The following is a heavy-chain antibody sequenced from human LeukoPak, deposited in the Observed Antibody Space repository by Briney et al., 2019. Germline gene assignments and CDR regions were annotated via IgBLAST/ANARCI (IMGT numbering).Heavy chain of an antibody. CDR1: GGTFSSYA. V-gene: IGHV1-69*05. Sequence: SVKVSCKASGGTFSSYAISWARQAPGQGLEWMGRIIPIFGTANYAQKFQGRVTITTDESTSTAYMELSSLRSEDTAVYYCARDHALYCSSTSCYPSAEYYFDYWGQGTLVTVSS. D-gene: IGHD2-2*01. CDR2: IIPIFGTA. CDR3: ARDHALYCSSTSCYPSAEYYFDY. J-gene: IGHJ4*02.